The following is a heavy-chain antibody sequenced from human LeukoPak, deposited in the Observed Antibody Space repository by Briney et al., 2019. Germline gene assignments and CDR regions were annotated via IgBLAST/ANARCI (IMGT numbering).Heavy chain of an antibody. Sequence: GGSLRLSCAASGFTFTSYWMSWVRQAPGKGLEWVANIKQDGSEKYYVDSVKGRFTVSRDNTKNSLYLQINSLGAEDTAVYYCARGTFGDHAFDIWGQGTMVTVSS. CDR1: GFTFTSYW. CDR3: ARGTFGDHAFDI. D-gene: IGHD3-10*01. CDR2: IKQDGSEK. V-gene: IGHV3-7*01. J-gene: IGHJ3*02.